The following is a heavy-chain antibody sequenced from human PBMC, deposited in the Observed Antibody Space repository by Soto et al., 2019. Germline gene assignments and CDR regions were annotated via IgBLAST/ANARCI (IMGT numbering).Heavy chain of an antibody. V-gene: IGHV3-53*01. J-gene: IGHJ6*02. Sequence: PGGSLRLSCAASGFTVSTNYMSWVRQAPGRGLEWVSVIYASGSTYYADSVTGRFTISRDNSKNMLYLQLNNLRAEDTAVYYCARGPSVPSPFGMIIMSHYGMDVWGQGTTVTVSS. CDR2: IYASGST. CDR1: GFTVSTNY. D-gene: IGHD3-3*01. CDR3: ARGPSVPSPFGMIIMSHYGMDV.